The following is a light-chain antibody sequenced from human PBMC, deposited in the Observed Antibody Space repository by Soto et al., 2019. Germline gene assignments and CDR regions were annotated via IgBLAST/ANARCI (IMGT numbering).Light chain of an antibody. CDR3: QRADSFPIT. CDR2: AAS. Sequence: DVQMTQSPSYVSAFVGDRVTITCRASQNINNWLAWYQQKPGKAPRLLIYAASTLQTGVPSRFGGTGSGTDFTLTISNLQPEDFATYYCQRADSFPITFGQGTRLEI. J-gene: IGKJ5*01. CDR1: QNINNW. V-gene: IGKV1-12*01.